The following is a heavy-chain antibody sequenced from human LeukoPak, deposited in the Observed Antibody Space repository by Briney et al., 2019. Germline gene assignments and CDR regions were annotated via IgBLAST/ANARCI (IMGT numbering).Heavy chain of an antibody. CDR3: ARGRVWFGERGYYFDY. V-gene: IGHV4-30-2*01. D-gene: IGHD3-10*01. CDR1: GGSISSGGYS. Sequence: SSQTLSLTCAVSGGSISSGGYSWSWIRQPPGKGLEWIGYIYHSGSTYYNLSLKSRVTISVDRSKNQFSLKLSSVTAADTAVYYCARGRVWFGERGYYFDYWGQGTLVTVSS. CDR2: IYHSGST. J-gene: IGHJ4*02.